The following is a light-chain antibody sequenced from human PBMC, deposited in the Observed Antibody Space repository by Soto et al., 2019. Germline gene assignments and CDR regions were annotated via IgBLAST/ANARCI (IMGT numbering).Light chain of an antibody. CDR2: DAS. V-gene: IGKV3-15*01. CDR3: QQYNNWPKIN. J-gene: IGKJ5*01. Sequence: EFVLTESPGTLSLSPVERATLSCMASQSVSSYLAWYQQKPGQAPRLLIYDASTRATGIPARFSGSGSGTESTLTISSLQSEDFAVYYCQQYNNWPKINFGQGTRLEIK. CDR1: QSVSSY.